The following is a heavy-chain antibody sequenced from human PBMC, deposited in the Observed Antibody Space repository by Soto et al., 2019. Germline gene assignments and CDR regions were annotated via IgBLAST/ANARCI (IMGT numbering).Heavy chain of an antibody. CDR3: ARQGRYYDSSGYYRYAFDI. D-gene: IGHD3-22*01. J-gene: IGHJ3*02. Sequence: GESLKISCKGSGYSFTSYWIGWVRQMPGKGLEWMGIIYPGDSDTRYSPSFQGQVTISADKSISTAYLQWSSLKASDTAMYYCARQGRYYDSSGYYRYAFDICGQGTMVTVSS. CDR1: GYSFTSYW. V-gene: IGHV5-51*01. CDR2: IYPGDSDT.